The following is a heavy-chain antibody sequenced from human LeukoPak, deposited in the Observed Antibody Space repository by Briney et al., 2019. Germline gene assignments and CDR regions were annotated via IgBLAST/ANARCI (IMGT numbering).Heavy chain of an antibody. Sequence: PSETLSLTCTVSGGSISSYYWSWIRQPAGKGLEWIGRIYTSGSTNYNPSLKSRVTMSVDTSKNQFSLKLSSVTAADTAAYYCARERGSIAAAYNWFDPWGQGTLVTVSS. J-gene: IGHJ5*02. CDR3: ARERGSIAAAYNWFDP. CDR2: IYTSGST. D-gene: IGHD6-13*01. CDR1: GGSISSYY. V-gene: IGHV4-4*07.